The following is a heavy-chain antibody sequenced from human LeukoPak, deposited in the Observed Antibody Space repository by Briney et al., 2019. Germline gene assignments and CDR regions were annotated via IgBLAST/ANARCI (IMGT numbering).Heavy chain of an antibody. V-gene: IGHV4-61*02. Sequence: PSETLSLTCTVSGVSISSGSYYWSWIRQPAGKGLEWIGRIYTSGSTNYNPSLKSRVTISVDTSKNQFSLKLSSVTAADTAVYYCARATPFYYDSSGFLNQDYWGQGTLVTVSS. CDR2: IYTSGST. D-gene: IGHD3-22*01. CDR1: GVSISSGSYY. J-gene: IGHJ4*02. CDR3: ARATPFYYDSSGFLNQDY.